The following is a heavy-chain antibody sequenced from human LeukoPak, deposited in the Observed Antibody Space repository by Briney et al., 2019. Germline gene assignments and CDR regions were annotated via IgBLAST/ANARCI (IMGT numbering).Heavy chain of an antibody. CDR1: GYTFTSYD. CDR2: MNANSGNT. CDR3: AAYSSGWDPPQLDY. Sequence: ASVKVSCKASGYTFTSYDINWVRQATAPGLEWMGWMNANSGNTGYAQKFQGRVTMTRNTSISTAYMELSSLRSEDTAVYYCAAYSSGWDPPQLDYWGQGTLVTVSP. D-gene: IGHD6-19*01. J-gene: IGHJ4*02. V-gene: IGHV1-8*01.